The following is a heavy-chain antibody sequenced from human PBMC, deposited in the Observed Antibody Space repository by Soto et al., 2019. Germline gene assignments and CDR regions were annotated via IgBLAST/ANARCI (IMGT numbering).Heavy chain of an antibody. CDR3: AGRRGYCSGGGCYTVVGMDV. V-gene: IGHV4-31*02. Sequence: WTWIRQHPGKGLEWIGYIYYSGSTYYNPSLKSRVTMSVDTSKNQFSLKLSSVTAADTAVYYCAGRRGYCSGGGCYTVVGMDVWGQGTTVTVSS. J-gene: IGHJ6*02. CDR2: IYYSGST. D-gene: IGHD2-15*01.